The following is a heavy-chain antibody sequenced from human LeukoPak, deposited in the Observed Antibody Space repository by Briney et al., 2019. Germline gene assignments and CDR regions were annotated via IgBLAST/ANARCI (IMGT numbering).Heavy chain of an antibody. J-gene: IGHJ5*02. CDR1: GGSISSSSYY. CDR2: IYYSGTT. Sequence: SETLSLTCTVSGGSISSSSYYWGWIRQPPGKGLEWIGSIYYSGTTFYSPSLKSRVSMSVDTSKNQFSLSLSSVTAADTAVYYCASTTLRGVVDHWGQGALVIVSS. D-gene: IGHD3-10*01. V-gene: IGHV4-39*07. CDR3: ASTTLRGVVDH.